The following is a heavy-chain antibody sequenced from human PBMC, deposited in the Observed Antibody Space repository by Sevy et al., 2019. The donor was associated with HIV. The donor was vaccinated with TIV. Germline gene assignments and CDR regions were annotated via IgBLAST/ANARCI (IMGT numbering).Heavy chain of an antibody. Sequence: GGSLRLSCAASGFTFSSYSMNWVRQAPGKGLEWVSYISSSSSTIYYADSVKGRFTISRDNAKNSLYLQMNSLRDEDTAVYYCARDVYSSGWPPALDYWDQGTLVTVSS. CDR3: ARDVYSSGWPPALDY. CDR2: ISSSSSTI. V-gene: IGHV3-48*02. D-gene: IGHD6-19*01. CDR1: GFTFSSYS. J-gene: IGHJ4*02.